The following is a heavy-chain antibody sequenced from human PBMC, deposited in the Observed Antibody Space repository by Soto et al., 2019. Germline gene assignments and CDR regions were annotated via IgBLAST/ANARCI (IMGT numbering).Heavy chain of an antibody. CDR3: AKDNFTFGGVIDDDAFDI. CDR1: GFTFSNYA. D-gene: IGHD3-16*02. CDR2: ISGSGGST. V-gene: IGHV3-23*01. Sequence: EVQLLESGGGLVQPGGSLRLSCAASGFTFSNYAMNWVRQAPGKGLEWVSGISGSGGSTYYADSVKGRFTISRDSSKNTLYLQMNSLRAEDTAVYYCAKDNFTFGGVIDDDAFDIWGQGTMVTVSS. J-gene: IGHJ3*02.